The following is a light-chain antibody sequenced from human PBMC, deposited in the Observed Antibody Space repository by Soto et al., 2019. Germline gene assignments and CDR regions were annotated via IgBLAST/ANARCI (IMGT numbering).Light chain of an antibody. CDR3: QQYNSNSWT. V-gene: IGKV1-5*03. CDR2: KAS. Sequence: DIQMTQSPSTLSASVGDRVTITCRASQSISSWLAWYQQKPGKAPKLLIYKASSLESGVPSRFSGSGSGTEFTLTISSLQPDDFATYYCQQYNSNSWTFGQGTNVDIK. J-gene: IGKJ1*01. CDR1: QSISSW.